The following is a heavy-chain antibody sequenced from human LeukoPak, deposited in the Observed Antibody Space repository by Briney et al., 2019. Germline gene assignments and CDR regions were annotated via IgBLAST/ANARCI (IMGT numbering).Heavy chain of an antibody. CDR3: ARGVYGSAPRGDPFDY. D-gene: IGHD3-10*01. CDR1: GGSVSSGGYY. CDR2: ISSTGST. V-gene: IGHV4-61*02. Sequence: PSETLSLTCTVSGGSVSSGGYYWSWIRQPAGKGLEYLGRISSTGSTNYNPSLRSRVTISLDTSKNHFSLKLSSVTAADTAVYYCARGVYGSAPRGDPFDYWGQGTLVTVSS. J-gene: IGHJ4*02.